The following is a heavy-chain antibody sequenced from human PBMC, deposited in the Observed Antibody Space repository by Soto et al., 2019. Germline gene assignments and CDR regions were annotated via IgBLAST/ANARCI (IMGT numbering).Heavy chain of an antibody. D-gene: IGHD1-1*01. V-gene: IGHV3-7*03. CDR1: GFRFSDYP. CDR2: IYRRGTST. CDR3: VRGTPTPGLDI. J-gene: IGHJ6*02. Sequence: GGSLRLSCVGSGFRFSDYPLNWVRQAPGHGLEWVANIYRRGTSTNYVDSVRVRFSISRDSTRNSLYLNMDSLRVEDTATYYCVRGTPTPGLDIWGRGTTVTVSS.